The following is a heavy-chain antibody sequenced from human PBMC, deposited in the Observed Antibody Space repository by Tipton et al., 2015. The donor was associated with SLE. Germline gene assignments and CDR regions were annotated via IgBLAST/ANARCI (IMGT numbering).Heavy chain of an antibody. Sequence: TLSLTCTVSGGSISSYYWSWIRQPPGKGLEWIGYIYYSGCTNYNPSLKSRVTISVDTSKNQFSLKLSSVTAADTAVYYCARVRGSSWLSFAFDIWGQGTMVTVSS. CDR3: ARVRGSSWLSFAFDI. CDR2: IYYSGCT. D-gene: IGHD6-13*01. J-gene: IGHJ3*02. CDR1: GGSISSYY. V-gene: IGHV4-59*01.